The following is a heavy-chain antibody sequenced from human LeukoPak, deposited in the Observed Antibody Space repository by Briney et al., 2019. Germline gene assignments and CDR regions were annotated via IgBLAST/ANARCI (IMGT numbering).Heavy chain of an antibody. D-gene: IGHD6-13*01. Sequence: GGSLRLSCAASGFTFSSYAMSWVRQAPGKGLEWVSAISGSGGSTYYADSVKGRFNISRDNSKNTLYLQMNSLRAEGTAVYYCAKDPNRAWQQLASFPFHYWGQGTLVTVSS. V-gene: IGHV3-23*01. CDR1: GFTFSSYA. CDR2: ISGSGGST. J-gene: IGHJ4*02. CDR3: AKDPNRAWQQLASFPFHY.